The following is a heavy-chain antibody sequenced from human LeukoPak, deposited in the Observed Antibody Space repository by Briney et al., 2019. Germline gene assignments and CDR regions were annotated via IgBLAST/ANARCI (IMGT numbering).Heavy chain of an antibody. J-gene: IGHJ4*02. Sequence: SETLSLACAVYGGSFSGYYWSWIRQPPGKGLEWIGEINHSGSTNYNPSLKSRATISVDTSKNQFSLKLSSVTAADTAVYYCARGLVVIRYFDYWGQGTLVTVSS. D-gene: IGHD3-22*01. CDR1: GGSFSGYY. CDR3: ARGLVVIRYFDY. V-gene: IGHV4-34*01. CDR2: INHSGST.